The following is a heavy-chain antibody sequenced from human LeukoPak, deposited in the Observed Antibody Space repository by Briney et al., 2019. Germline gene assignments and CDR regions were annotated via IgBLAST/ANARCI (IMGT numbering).Heavy chain of an antibody. Sequence: ASVRVSCKASGYTFTGYYMHWVRQAPGQGLEWMGIINPSGGSTSYAQKFQGRVTMTRDMSTSTVYMELSSLRSEDTALYYCARRSIFGVLNPFDIWGQGTMVTVSS. CDR3: ARRSIFGVLNPFDI. CDR1: GYTFTGYY. J-gene: IGHJ3*02. CDR2: INPSGGST. V-gene: IGHV1-46*01. D-gene: IGHD3-3*01.